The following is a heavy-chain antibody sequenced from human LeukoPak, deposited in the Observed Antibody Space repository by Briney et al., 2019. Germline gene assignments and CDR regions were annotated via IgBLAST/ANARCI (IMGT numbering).Heavy chain of an antibody. V-gene: IGHV4-34*01. J-gene: IGHJ4*02. Sequence: SETLSLTCAVYGGSFSGYYWSWIRQPPGNGLEWIGEINHSGSTNYNPSLKSRVTISVDTSKNQFSLKLSSVTAADTAVYYCARASSGCDYWGQGTLVTVSS. D-gene: IGHD6-19*01. CDR3: ARASSGCDY. CDR1: GGSFSGYY. CDR2: INHSGST.